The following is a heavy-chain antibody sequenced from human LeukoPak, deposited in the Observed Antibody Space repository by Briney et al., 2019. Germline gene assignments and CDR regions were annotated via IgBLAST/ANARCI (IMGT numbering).Heavy chain of an antibody. D-gene: IGHD6-13*01. V-gene: IGHV3-30-3*01. J-gene: IGHJ4*02. CDR1: GFTFSSYA. Sequence: AGGSLRLSCAAFGFTFSSYAMHWVRQAPGKGLEWVAVISYDGSNKYYADSVKGRFTISRDNSKNTLYLQMNSLRAEDTAVYYCARGSSSWLPYFDYWGQGTLVTVSS. CDR3: ARGSSSWLPYFDY. CDR2: ISYDGSNK.